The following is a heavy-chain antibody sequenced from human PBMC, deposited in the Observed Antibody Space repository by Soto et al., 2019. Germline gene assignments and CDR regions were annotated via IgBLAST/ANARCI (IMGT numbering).Heavy chain of an antibody. D-gene: IGHD3-3*02. V-gene: IGHV1-46*01. CDR3: ARAPLTLHLGGHFEV. J-gene: IGHJ4*01. Sequence: ASVKVACKASGYTFTSNYILWVRQAPGQGLEWMGIINPSGGSTSYAQKFQGRVTMTRDTSTSTVYMELSSLRSEDTAVDDFARAPLTLHLGGHFEVCGQRKRVNV. CDR1: GYTFTSNY. CDR2: INPSGGST.